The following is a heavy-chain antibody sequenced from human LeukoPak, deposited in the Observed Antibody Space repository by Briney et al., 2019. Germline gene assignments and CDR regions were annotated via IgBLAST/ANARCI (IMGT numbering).Heavy chain of an antibody. CDR3: ARVRNFPDAFDI. J-gene: IGHJ3*02. CDR1: GGSIINYY. CDR2: IYDTGIT. Sequence: PSETLSLTCTVSGGSIINYYWAWIRQPPGKGLAWIGYIYDTGITKYNPSLKSGLTISLHTSRDQFSLNLPSMTAADTAIYSSARVRNFPDAFDISGQGRIVTVSP. V-gene: IGHV4-59*01.